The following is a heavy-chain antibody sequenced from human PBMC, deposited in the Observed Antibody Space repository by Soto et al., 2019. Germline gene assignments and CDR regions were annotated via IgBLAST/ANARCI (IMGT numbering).Heavy chain of an antibody. CDR1: GGSFSGYY. J-gene: IGHJ4*02. CDR3: ARGFLEWHTGSLDY. D-gene: IGHD3-3*01. Sequence: SETLSLTCAVYGGSFSGYYWTWIRQPPGEGLEWIGEITHSGSTNYNPSLKSRVTISVDTSKNQFSLELRSVTAADTAMYYCARGFLEWHTGSLDYWGQGTRVTVSS. CDR2: ITHSGST. V-gene: IGHV4-34*01.